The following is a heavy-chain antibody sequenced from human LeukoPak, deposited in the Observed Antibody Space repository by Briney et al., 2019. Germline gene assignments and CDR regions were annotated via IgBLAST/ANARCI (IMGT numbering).Heavy chain of an antibody. CDR1: GFTFSSYE. D-gene: IGHD3-22*01. CDR3: ARPLYDSSGYYDY. J-gene: IGHJ4*02. CDR2: TSSSGSTI. Sequence: GGSLRLSCAASGFTFSSYEMNWVRQAPGKGLEWVSYTSSSGSTIYYADSVKGRFTISRDNAKNSLYLQMNSLRAEDTAVYYCARPLYDSSGYYDYWGQGTLVTVSS. V-gene: IGHV3-48*03.